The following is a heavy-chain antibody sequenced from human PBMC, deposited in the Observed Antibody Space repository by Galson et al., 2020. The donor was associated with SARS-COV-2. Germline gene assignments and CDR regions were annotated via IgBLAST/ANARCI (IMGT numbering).Heavy chain of an antibody. CDR3: ARGGPPGYPEDQYNWFGP. Sequence: SETLSLTCTVSGGSISSSSYYWGWIRQPPGKGLEWIGSIYYSGSTYYNPSLKSRVTISVDTSKNQFSLKLSSVTAADTAVYYCARGGPPGYPEDQYNWFGPWGQGTLVTVAS. CDR1: GGSISSSSYY. D-gene: IGHD6-13*01. CDR2: IYYSGST. J-gene: IGHJ5*02. V-gene: IGHV4-39*07.